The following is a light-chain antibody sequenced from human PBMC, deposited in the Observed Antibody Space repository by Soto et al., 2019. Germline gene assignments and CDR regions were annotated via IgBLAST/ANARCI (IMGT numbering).Light chain of an antibody. CDR3: QQYKNWPRT. CDR2: GAS. CDR1: QSVDIN. J-gene: IGKJ1*01. Sequence: EIVLTQSPATLSVSPGERVTLSCRASQSVDINLAWYQQKPGQAPRLVIYGASTRATDMPGTFSGSGSGTEFPLTISSLHSEDFGVYSCQQYKNWPRTFGQGTKVDI. V-gene: IGKV3-15*01.